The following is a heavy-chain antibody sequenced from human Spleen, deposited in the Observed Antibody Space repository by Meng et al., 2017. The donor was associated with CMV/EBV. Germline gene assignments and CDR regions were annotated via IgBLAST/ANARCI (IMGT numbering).Heavy chain of an antibody. J-gene: IGHJ4*02. CDR1: GFTFSSYG. CDR3: AKGLRTDY. Sequence: VQVVESGGGVDQPGVSLRLFCAASGFTFSSYGMHWVRQAPGKGLEWVAFIRYDGSNKYYADSVKGRFTISRDNSKNTLYLQMNSLRAEDTAVYYCAKGLRTDYWGQGTLVTVSS. D-gene: IGHD4-17*01. V-gene: IGHV3-30*02. CDR2: IRYDGSNK.